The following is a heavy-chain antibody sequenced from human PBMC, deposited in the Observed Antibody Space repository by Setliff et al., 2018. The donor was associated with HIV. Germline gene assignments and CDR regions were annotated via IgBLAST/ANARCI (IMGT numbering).Heavy chain of an antibody. V-gene: IGHV4-61*09. J-gene: IGHJ5*02. Sequence: PSETLSLTCTVSGGSISSGVHYWTWIRQPAGKGLEWIGHYYSSQNSNYNPSLGGRVTISVDTSKNQFSLKLTSVTAADTAVYYCARGSHDSLWSGYGEIWLDPWGQGTPVTVSS. CDR3: ARGSHDSLWSGYGEIWLDP. CDR1: GGSISSGVHY. D-gene: IGHD3-3*01. CDR2: YYSSQNS.